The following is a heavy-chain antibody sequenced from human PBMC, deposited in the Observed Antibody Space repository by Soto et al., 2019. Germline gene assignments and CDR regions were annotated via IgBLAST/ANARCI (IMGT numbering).Heavy chain of an antibody. V-gene: IGHV4-4*02. D-gene: IGHD6-13*01. J-gene: IGHJ4*02. CDR2: IYHSGST. Sequence: QVQLQESGPGLVKPSGTLSLTCAVSGGSISSSNWWSWVRQPPGKGLEWVGEIYHSGSTNYNPSLKSLVTISVDKSKTQFSLKLSSVTAADTAVYYCARAAMGGSSWPFDYWGQGTLVTVSS. CDR1: GGSISSSNW. CDR3: ARAAMGGSSWPFDY.